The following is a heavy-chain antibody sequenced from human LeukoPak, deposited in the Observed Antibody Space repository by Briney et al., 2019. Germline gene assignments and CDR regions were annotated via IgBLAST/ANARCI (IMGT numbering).Heavy chain of an antibody. V-gene: IGHV3-21*01. Sequence: GGSLRLFCAASGFSFSSYSMNWVRQAPGKGLEWVSSIGSSKSYIFYADSVKGRFTISRDNAKNSLYLEMTSLRAEDTAVYYCASGSPAGDYWGQGTLVTVSS. CDR2: IGSSKSYI. D-gene: IGHD1-26*01. CDR3: ASGSPAGDY. CDR1: GFSFSSYS. J-gene: IGHJ4*02.